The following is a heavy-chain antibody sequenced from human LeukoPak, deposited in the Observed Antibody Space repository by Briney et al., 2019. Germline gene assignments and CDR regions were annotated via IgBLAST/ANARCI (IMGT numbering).Heavy chain of an antibody. D-gene: IGHD3-10*01. CDR1: GDSFNSYW. V-gene: IGHV5-51*01. CDR3: AREHGSRSYSPWFDT. J-gene: IGHJ5*02. Sequence: GESLKIPCKGSGDSFNSYWIGWVLQMPGKGLEGVGLIYPGGSGTTYSPSFEGHVTISADMSISTTYLQWTSLKASDNASYYCAREHGSRSYSPWFDTWGARTLVSVS. CDR2: IYPGGSGT.